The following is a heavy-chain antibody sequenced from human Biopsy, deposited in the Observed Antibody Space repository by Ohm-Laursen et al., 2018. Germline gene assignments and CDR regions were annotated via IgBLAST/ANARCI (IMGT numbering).Heavy chain of an antibody. CDR3: ARERGYYSDRTVPGYFDL. D-gene: IGHD3-22*01. J-gene: IGHJ2*01. CDR2: VYYTGST. CDR1: GDSNCSLH. Sequence: SLSLSLTCTVSGDSNCSLHWSWIRQPPGQGLEWIGYVYYTGSTDYYPALQSRVTFSVDTSKNHFSQRLRSVTPADTAIYYFARERGYYSDRTVPGYFDLWGRGTLVTVSS. V-gene: IGHV4-59*11.